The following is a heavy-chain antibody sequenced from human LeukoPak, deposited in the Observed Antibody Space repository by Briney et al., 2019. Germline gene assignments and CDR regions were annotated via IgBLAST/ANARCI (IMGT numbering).Heavy chain of an antibody. Sequence: GASVRVSCKASGYTFTGYYMHWVRQAPGQGLEWMGWISGYNGNTKYAQKVQGRVTMTTDTSTSTAYMELRSLRSDDTAVYYCARGHSYGSDYYSGMDVWGQGTTVTVSS. CDR3: ARGHSYGSDYYSGMDV. D-gene: IGHD5-18*01. J-gene: IGHJ6*02. CDR1: GYTFTGYY. CDR2: ISGYNGNT. V-gene: IGHV1-18*04.